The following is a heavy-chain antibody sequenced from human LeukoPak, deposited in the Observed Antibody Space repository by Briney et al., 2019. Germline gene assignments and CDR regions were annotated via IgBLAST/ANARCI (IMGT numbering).Heavy chain of an antibody. CDR3: ARDRIARQEAFDI. V-gene: IGHV1-69*04. CDR1: GGTFSSYA. D-gene: IGHD6-6*01. Sequence: GSSVKVSCKASGGTFSSYAISWVRQAPGQGLEWMGRIIPILGIANYAQKFQGRVTITTDESTSTAYMELSSLRSEDTAVYYCARDRIARQEAFDIWGQGTMVTVSS. CDR2: IIPILGIA. J-gene: IGHJ3*02.